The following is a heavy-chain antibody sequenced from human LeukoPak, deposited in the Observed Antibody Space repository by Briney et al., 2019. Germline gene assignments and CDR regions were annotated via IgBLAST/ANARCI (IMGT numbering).Heavy chain of an antibody. CDR3: AREYSSSWYRSPNFYYYYYYMDV. CDR1: RGSISSYY. CDR2: IYTSGTI. Sequence: SETLSLTCSVSRGSISSYYWSWIRQPAGTALEWIGRIYTSGTITYNPSLKSRVTMSVDTSKNQFSLKLSSVTAADTAVYYCAREYSSSWYRSPNFYYYYYYMDVWGKGTTVTVSS. V-gene: IGHV4-4*07. J-gene: IGHJ6*03. D-gene: IGHD6-13*01.